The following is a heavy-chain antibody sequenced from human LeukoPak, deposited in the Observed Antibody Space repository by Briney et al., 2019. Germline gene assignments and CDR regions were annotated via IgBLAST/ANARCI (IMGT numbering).Heavy chain of an antibody. CDR3: ARGGWFGELLSPFDYYYYMDV. CDR2: IILIFGTA. Sequence: SVKVSCKASGGTFSSYAISWVRQAPGQGLEWMGGIILIFGTANYAQKFQGRVTITADESTSTAYMELSSLRSEDTAVYYCARGGWFGELLSPFDYYYYMDVWGKGTTVTVSS. J-gene: IGHJ6*03. D-gene: IGHD3-10*01. CDR1: GGTFSSYA. V-gene: IGHV1-69*13.